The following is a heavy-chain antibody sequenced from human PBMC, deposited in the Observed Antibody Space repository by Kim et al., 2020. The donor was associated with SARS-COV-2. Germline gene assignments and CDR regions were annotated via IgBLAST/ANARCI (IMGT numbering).Heavy chain of an antibody. Sequence: SGPTLVKPTQTLTLTCTFSGFSLSTSGVGVGWIRQPPGKALDWLALIYWDDDKRYSPSLKSRLTITKDTSKNQVVLTMTNMDPVDTATYYCAHSGSKYGDYPNWFDPWGQGTLVTVSS. CDR3: AHSGSKYGDYPNWFDP. D-gene: IGHD4-17*01. CDR1: GFSLSTSGVG. V-gene: IGHV2-5*02. CDR2: IYWDDDK. J-gene: IGHJ5*02.